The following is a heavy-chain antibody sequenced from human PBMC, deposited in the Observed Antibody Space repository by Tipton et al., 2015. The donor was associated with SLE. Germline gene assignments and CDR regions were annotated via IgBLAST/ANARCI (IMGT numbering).Heavy chain of an antibody. J-gene: IGHJ3*02. CDR3: AREAGENAFDI. D-gene: IGHD3-10*01. V-gene: IGHV4-34*01. Sequence: TLSLPCAVYGGSFSGYFWSWIRQPPGKGLEWIGEINHSGSTNYNPSLKSRVTISVDTSKNQFSLKLSSVTAADTAVYYCAREAGENAFDIWGQGTMVTVSS. CDR1: GGSFSGYF. CDR2: INHSGST.